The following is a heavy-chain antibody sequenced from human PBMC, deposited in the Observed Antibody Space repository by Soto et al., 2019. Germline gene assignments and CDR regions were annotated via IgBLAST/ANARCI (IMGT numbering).Heavy chain of an antibody. J-gene: IGHJ5*02. Sequence: VASVKVSCKASGGTFSSYAISWVRQAPGQGLEWMGGIIPIFGTANYAQKFQGRVTITADESTSTAYMELSSLRSEDTTVYYCARDQDSSSWNNWFDPWGQGTLVTVSS. CDR1: GGTFSSYA. D-gene: IGHD6-13*01. CDR3: ARDQDSSSWNNWFDP. CDR2: IIPIFGTA. V-gene: IGHV1-69*13.